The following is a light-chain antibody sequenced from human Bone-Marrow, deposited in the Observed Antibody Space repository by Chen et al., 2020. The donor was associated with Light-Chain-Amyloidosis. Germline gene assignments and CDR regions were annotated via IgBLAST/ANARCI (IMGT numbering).Light chain of an antibody. CDR2: EDD. J-gene: IGLJ3*02. CDR3: QSYQGSSQGV. CDR1: SGSIATNY. V-gene: IGLV6-57*01. Sequence: NFMLPQPHSVAESPGKTVIISCTRSSGSIATNYVQWYQQRPGSSPTTVIYEDDQRPSGVPDRFSGSIDRSSNSASLTISGLKTEDEADYYCQSYQGSSQGVFGGGTKLTVL.